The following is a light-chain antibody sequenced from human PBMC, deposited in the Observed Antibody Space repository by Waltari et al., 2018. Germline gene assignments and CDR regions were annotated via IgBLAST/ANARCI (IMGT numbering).Light chain of an antibody. V-gene: IGKV1-39*01. CDR3: QQGDSYPYS. J-gene: IGKJ2*03. Sequence: DIQMTQSPSSLSASVGDTVTITCQASQGIGNNLNWYQQKRGKAPKLLIYRTSGLQDGIPSRFRGSGSGTDFSLTISSLQPEDFATYLCQQGDSYPYSFGQGTKVEI. CDR1: QGIGNN. CDR2: RTS.